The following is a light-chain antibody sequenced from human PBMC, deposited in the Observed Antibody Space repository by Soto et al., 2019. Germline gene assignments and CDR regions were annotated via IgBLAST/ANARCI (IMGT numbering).Light chain of an antibody. J-gene: IGKJ4*01. CDR3: QQYNYYST. V-gene: IGKV1-5*01. CDR1: RSISKW. Sequence: DIQMTQSPSTLSASVGDRVAITCRASRSISKWLAWYQQKPGKAPKLLIYDVSSLQSGVPSRFSGSGSGTEFTLTISTLQPDDFATYYCQQYNYYSTFGGGTKVDIK. CDR2: DVS.